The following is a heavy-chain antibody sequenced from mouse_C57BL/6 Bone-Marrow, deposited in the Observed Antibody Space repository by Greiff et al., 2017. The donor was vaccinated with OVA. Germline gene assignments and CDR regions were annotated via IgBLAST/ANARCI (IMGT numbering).Heavy chain of an antibody. CDR1: GFSLTSYG. D-gene: IGHD1-1*01. CDR3: AKNVYGSSPYFDY. J-gene: IGHJ2*01. V-gene: IGHV2-4*01. Sequence: QVQLKESGPGLVQPSQSLSITCTVSGFSLTSYGVHWVRQPPGKGLEWLGVIWSGGSTDYNAAFISRLSISKDNSKSQVFFKMNSLQADDTAIYYCAKNVYGSSPYFDYWGQGTTLTVSS. CDR2: IWSGGST.